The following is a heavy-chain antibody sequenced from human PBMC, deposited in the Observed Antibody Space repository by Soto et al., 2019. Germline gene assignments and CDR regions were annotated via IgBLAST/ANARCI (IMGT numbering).Heavy chain of an antibody. Sequence: GESLKISCKGSRYSFTDYWIHWVRRLPGKGLEWMGTIKPGDSDTRYSPSFQGQATISADKSISTAYLQWSSLKASDTAMYYCARQVATIYYYYGMDVWGQGTTVTVSS. D-gene: IGHD5-12*01. CDR1: RYSFTDYW. CDR2: IKPGDSDT. V-gene: IGHV5-51*01. J-gene: IGHJ6*02. CDR3: ARQVATIYYYYGMDV.